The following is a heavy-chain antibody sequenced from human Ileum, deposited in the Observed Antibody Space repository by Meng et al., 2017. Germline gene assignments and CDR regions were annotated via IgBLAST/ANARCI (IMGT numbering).Heavy chain of an antibody. V-gene: IGHV3-72*01. D-gene: IGHD6-19*01. J-gene: IGHJ4*02. Sequence: GESLKISCGASQFPFSSYCMSWVRQVPGKGLEWVGRIRNKARRYTKEYAASVNGRFSISRDDSKNSVYLEMNSLKSEDTAVYYCASDPAGIRGLGYWGQGTLVTVSS. CDR2: IRNKARRYTK. CDR1: QFPFSSYC. CDR3: ASDPAGIRGLGY.